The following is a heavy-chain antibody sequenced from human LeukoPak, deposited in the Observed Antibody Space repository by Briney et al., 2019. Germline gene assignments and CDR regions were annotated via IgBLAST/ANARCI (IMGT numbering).Heavy chain of an antibody. CDR2: IIPILGTA. CDR3: AKRLYSSGWSIYFDY. CDR1: GGTFSSYA. Sequence: ASVKVSCKASGGTFSSYAISWVRQAPGQGLEWMGGIIPILGTANYAQKFQGRVTITADESTSTAYMELSSLRSEDTAVYYCAKRLYSSGWSIYFDYWGQGTLVTVSS. V-gene: IGHV1-69*13. J-gene: IGHJ4*02. D-gene: IGHD6-19*01.